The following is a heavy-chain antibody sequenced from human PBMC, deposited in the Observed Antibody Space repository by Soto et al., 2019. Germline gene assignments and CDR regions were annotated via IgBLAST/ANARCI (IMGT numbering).Heavy chain of an antibody. CDR2: INQSGST. V-gene: IGHV4-34*02. Sequence: QVQLQQWGAGLLKPSETLSLSCAVYGASFSGYYWNWIRQPPGKGLEWIGEINQSGSTNYSPSLKTRVTISVDTSKKQFSLRVSSVTAADTAVYHCARRFSGTGRYFDYWGQGTLVTVSS. D-gene: IGHD1-1*01. J-gene: IGHJ4*02. CDR3: ARRFSGTGRYFDY. CDR1: GASFSGYY.